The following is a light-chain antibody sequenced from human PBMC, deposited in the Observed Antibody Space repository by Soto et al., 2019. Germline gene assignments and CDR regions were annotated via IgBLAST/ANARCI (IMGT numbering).Light chain of an antibody. Sequence: QSVLTQPASVSGSPGQSITISCTGTSSDVGGYNYVSWYQQHPGKAPKLMIYDVSNRPSGVSNRFSGSKSGNTASLTISGLQAEDEADYYCSSYTSSSHYVFGTGTKLTVL. CDR3: SSYTSSSHYV. CDR1: SSDVGGYNY. J-gene: IGLJ1*01. V-gene: IGLV2-14*01. CDR2: DVS.